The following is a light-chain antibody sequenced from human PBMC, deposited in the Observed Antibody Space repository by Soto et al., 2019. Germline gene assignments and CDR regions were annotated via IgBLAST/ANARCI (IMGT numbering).Light chain of an antibody. CDR3: QHYNSYSEA. CDR2: KAS. Sequence: DIQMTQSPSTLSGSVGERVTITGRASQTISSWLAWYQQKPGKAPKLLIYKASTLKSGVTSRFSGSGSGTEFTLTISSLQPDDFATYYCQHYNSYSEAVGQGTKVDIK. CDR1: QTISSW. J-gene: IGKJ1*01. V-gene: IGKV1-5*03.